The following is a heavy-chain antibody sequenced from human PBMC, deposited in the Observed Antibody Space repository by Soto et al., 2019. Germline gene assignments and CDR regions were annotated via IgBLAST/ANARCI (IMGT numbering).Heavy chain of an antibody. Sequence: QVQLQESGPGLVKPSETLSLTCTVSGGSISSYYWSWIRQPAGKGLEWIGRIYTSGSTNYNPSLKSRVTMSVDTSKNQFSLKLSSVTAADTAVYYCARDSLPGDGYKYYFDYWGQGTLVTVSS. CDR3: ARDSLPGDGYKYYFDY. J-gene: IGHJ4*02. CDR1: GGSISSYY. CDR2: IYTSGST. D-gene: IGHD5-12*01. V-gene: IGHV4-4*07.